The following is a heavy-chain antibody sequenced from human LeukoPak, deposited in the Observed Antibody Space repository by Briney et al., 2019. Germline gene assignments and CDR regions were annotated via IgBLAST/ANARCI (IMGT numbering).Heavy chain of an antibody. V-gene: IGHV4-39*01. CDR2: IYYSGST. J-gene: IGHJ5*02. CDR3: ASSTITIFGVVIWFDP. D-gene: IGHD3-3*01. CDR1: GGSISSSSYY. Sequence: PSETLSLPCPVSGGSISSSSYYWGWIRQPPGKGLEWIGSIYYSGSTYYNPSLKSRVTISVDTSKNQFSLKLSSVTAADTAVYYCASSTITIFGVVIWFDPWGQGTLVTVSS.